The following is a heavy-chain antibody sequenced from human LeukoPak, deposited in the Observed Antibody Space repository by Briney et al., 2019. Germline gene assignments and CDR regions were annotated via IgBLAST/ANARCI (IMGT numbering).Heavy chain of an antibody. Sequence: SETLSLTCTVSGGSISSYYWSWIQQPPGNGLEWIGYIYYSGSTNYNPSLKSRVTISVDTSKNQFSLKLSYVIAADTAVYYCARDKSLYAFDIWVQGTMVTVSS. CDR2: IYYSGST. J-gene: IGHJ3*02. CDR3: ARDKSLYAFDI. CDR1: GGSISSYY. V-gene: IGHV4-59*01.